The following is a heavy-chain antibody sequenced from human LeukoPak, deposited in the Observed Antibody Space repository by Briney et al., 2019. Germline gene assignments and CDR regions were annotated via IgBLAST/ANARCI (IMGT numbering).Heavy chain of an antibody. D-gene: IGHD2-21*01. CDR2: ISSSSNYI. CDR3: ARGLCGGDCYDY. V-gene: IGHV3-21*01. Sequence: GGSLRLSCAASGFTFSNAWMSWVRQAPGKGLEWVSSISSSSNYIYYADSVKGRFIISRDNAKNSVDLQMNSLRAEDTAVYYCARGLCGGDCYDYWGQGTLVTVSS. CDR1: GFTFSNAW. J-gene: IGHJ4*02.